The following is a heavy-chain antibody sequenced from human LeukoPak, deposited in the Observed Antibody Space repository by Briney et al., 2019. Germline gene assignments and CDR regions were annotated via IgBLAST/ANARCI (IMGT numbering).Heavy chain of an antibody. Sequence: SETLSLTCAVYGGSFSGYYWSWIRQPPGKGLEWIGEINHSGSTNYNPSLKSRVTISVDTSKNQFSLKLSSVTAADTAVYYCARGTAGYDSSGYYAGELDYWGQGTLVTVSS. D-gene: IGHD3-22*01. J-gene: IGHJ4*02. V-gene: IGHV4-34*01. CDR1: GGSFSGYY. CDR3: ARGTAGYDSSGYYAGELDY. CDR2: INHSGST.